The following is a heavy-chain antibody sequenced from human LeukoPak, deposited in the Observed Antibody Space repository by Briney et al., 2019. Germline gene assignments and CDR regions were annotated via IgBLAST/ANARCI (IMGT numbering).Heavy chain of an antibody. CDR1: DGSISSYY. Sequence: LSLTCTVSDGSISSYYWSWIRQAPGKGLEWVSYISSSGSTIYYADSVKGRFTISRDNAKNSLYLQMNSLRAEDTAVYYCARPYDFWSGYFEYWGQGTLVTVSS. J-gene: IGHJ5*01. D-gene: IGHD3-3*01. CDR2: ISSSGSTI. V-gene: IGHV3-11*04. CDR3: ARPYDFWSGYFEY.